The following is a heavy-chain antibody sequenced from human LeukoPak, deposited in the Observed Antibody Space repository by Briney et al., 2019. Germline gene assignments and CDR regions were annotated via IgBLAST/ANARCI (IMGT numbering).Heavy chain of an antibody. CDR3: AKVPQSGFPYYFDC. Sequence: GGSLRLSCAASGLTFSSYAMSWVRQAPGKGLEWVSVITGSGGSTYYADSVKGRFTISRDNSKNTLYLQMNSLRAEDTAVYYCAKVPQSGFPYYFDCWGQGTLVTVSS. CDR1: GLTFSSYA. CDR2: ITGSGGST. J-gene: IGHJ4*02. V-gene: IGHV3-23*01. D-gene: IGHD5-12*01.